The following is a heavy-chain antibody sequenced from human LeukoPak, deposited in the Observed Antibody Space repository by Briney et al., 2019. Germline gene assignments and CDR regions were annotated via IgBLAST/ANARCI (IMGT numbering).Heavy chain of an antibody. J-gene: IGHJ3*02. Sequence: PSETLSLTCTVSGGSISGYYWSWIRQPPGKGLEWIGYIFYSGSTSYNPSLTTRVTLSVDTSKNQFSLQLSSVTAADTAMYYCATTSGYSHAFDIWGQGTMVTVSS. V-gene: IGHV4-59*08. CDR3: ATTSGYSHAFDI. CDR2: IFYSGST. CDR1: GGSISGYY. D-gene: IGHD5-18*01.